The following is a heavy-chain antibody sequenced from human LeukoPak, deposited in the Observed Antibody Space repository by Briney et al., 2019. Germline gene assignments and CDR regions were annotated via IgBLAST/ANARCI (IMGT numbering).Heavy chain of an antibody. CDR1: GFTFDDYA. CDR2: ISWNSGSI. CDR3: AKGRLYGSGSYPDYFDY. Sequence: PGGSLRLSCAASGFTFDDYAMHWVRQAPGKGLEWVSGISWNSGSIGYADSVKGRFTISRDNAKNSLYLQMNSLRAEDTALYYCAKGRLYGSGSYPDYFDYWGQGTLVTVSS. J-gene: IGHJ4*02. D-gene: IGHD3-10*01. V-gene: IGHV3-9*01.